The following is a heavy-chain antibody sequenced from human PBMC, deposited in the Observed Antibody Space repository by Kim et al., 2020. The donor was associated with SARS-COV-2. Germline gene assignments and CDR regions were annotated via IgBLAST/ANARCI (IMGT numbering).Heavy chain of an antibody. CDR1: GFTFSSYW. D-gene: IGHD6-13*01. CDR2: IKQDGSEK. J-gene: IGHJ6*02. CDR3: ARDFGYSSSWQFLYYYYGMDV. V-gene: IGHV3-7*01. Sequence: GGSLRLSCAASGFTFSSYWMGWVRQAPGKGLEWVANIKQDGSEKYYVDSVKGRFTISRDNAKNSLYLQMNSLRAEDTAVYYCARDFGYSSSWQFLYYYYGMDVWGQGTTVTVSS.